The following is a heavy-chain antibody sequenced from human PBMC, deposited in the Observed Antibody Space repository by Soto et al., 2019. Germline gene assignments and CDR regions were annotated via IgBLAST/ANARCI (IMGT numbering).Heavy chain of an antibody. CDR3: ARRTVGWYFDL. CDR2: ISGSGGST. V-gene: IGHV3-23*01. D-gene: IGHD4-17*01. J-gene: IGHJ2*01. CDR1: GSTFSSYA. Sequence: GRSLRLYCAASGSTFSSYAMSWVRQAPGKGLEWVSVISGSGGSTYYADSVKGRFTISRDNSKNTLYLQMNSLRAEDTAVYYCARRTVGWYFDLWGRGTLVTVSS.